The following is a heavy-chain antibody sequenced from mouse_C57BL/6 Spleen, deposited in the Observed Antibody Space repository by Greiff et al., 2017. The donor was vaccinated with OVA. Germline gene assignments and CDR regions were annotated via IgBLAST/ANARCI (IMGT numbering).Heavy chain of an antibody. J-gene: IGHJ1*03. CDR2: ISSGGSYT. V-gene: IGHV5-6*01. Sequence: EVQLQESGGDLVKPGGSLKLSCAASGFTFSSYGMSWVRQTPDKRLEWVATISSGGSYTYYPDSVKGRFTISRDNAKNTLYLQMSSLKSEDTAMYYCARQVVTTVVAPGYFDVWGTGTTVTVSS. CDR1: GFTFSSYG. D-gene: IGHD1-1*01. CDR3: ARQVVTTVVAPGYFDV.